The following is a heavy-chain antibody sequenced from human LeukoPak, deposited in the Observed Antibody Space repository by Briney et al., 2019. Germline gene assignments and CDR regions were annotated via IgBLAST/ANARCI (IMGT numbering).Heavy chain of an antibody. J-gene: IGHJ5*02. Sequence: SETLSLTCAVYGGSFSGYYWSWIRQPPGKGLEWIGEINHCGSTNYNPSLKSRVTISVDTSKNQFSLKLSSVTAADTAVYYCAQRRHDSRPFDPWGQGTLVTVSS. V-gene: IGHV4-34*01. CDR1: GGSFSGYY. D-gene: IGHD3-22*01. CDR3: AQRRHDSRPFDP. CDR2: INHCGST.